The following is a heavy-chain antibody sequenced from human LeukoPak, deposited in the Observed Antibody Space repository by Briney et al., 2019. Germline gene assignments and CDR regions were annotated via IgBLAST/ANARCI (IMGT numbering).Heavy chain of an antibody. CDR1: GFTFTNHA. Sequence: ASVKVSCKASGFTFTNHALQWVRQAPGQRLEWMGWINAGNGNTKYSQRFQGRVTITRDTSATTTYIELSSLRSEDTAVYYCARGGDYYDSSGYYYFDYWGQGTLVTVSS. CDR2: INAGNGNT. D-gene: IGHD3-22*01. CDR3: ARGGDYYDSSGYYYFDY. J-gene: IGHJ4*02. V-gene: IGHV1-3*01.